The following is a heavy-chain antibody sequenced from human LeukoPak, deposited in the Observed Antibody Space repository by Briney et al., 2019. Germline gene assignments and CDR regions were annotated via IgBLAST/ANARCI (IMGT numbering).Heavy chain of an antibody. D-gene: IGHD1-1*01. J-gene: IGHJ4*02. CDR3: AKDIRNGGTAGFDY. Sequence: GGSLRLSCAASGFTFDDYTMHWVRQAPGKGLEWVSLISWDGGSTYYADSVKGRFTISRDNSKNSLYLQMNSLRTEDTALYYCAKDIRNGGTAGFDYWGQGTLVTVSS. V-gene: IGHV3-43*01. CDR2: ISWDGGST. CDR1: GFTFDDYT.